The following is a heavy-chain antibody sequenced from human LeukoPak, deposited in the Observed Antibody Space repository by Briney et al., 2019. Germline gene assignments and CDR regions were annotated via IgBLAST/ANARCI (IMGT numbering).Heavy chain of an antibody. CDR3: ARGSCSSASCYKALNS. CDR2: IGAAGDT. V-gene: IGHV3-13*04. Sequence: GGSLRLSCVASGFTFRDYDMHWVRQAPGKGLEWVPSIGAAGDTYYSGSVKGRFTISRENAKNSLYLQMNSLSAGDTAVYYCARGSCSSASCYKALNSWGQGALVTVSS. J-gene: IGHJ4*02. CDR1: GFTFRDYD. D-gene: IGHD2-2*02.